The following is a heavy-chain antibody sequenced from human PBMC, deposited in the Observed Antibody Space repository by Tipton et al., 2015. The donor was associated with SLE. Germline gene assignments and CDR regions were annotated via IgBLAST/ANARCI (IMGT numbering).Heavy chain of an antibody. J-gene: IGHJ4*02. CDR1: GSTLTELS. D-gene: IGHD3-3*01. Sequence: QVQLVQSGAEVKKPGASVKVSCKVSGSTLTELSMHWVRQTPGKGLEWMGGFDPEDGETIYPQKFQGRVTMTEDASTDTAYMVLSSLKSEDTAVYYCATWGTEGRFWEWGQGTLGTVSS. CDR2: FDPEDGET. CDR3: ATWGTEGRFWE. V-gene: IGHV1-24*01.